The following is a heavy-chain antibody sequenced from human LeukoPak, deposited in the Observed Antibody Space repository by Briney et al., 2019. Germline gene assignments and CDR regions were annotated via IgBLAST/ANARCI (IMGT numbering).Heavy chain of an antibody. CDR2: IIPIFGTA. D-gene: IGHD3-22*01. J-gene: IGHJ4*02. CDR3: ARGGQRDFGYYYDSSGYYWDLILDY. V-gene: IGHV1-69*05. Sequence: SVKVSCKASGGTFSSYAISWVRQAPGQGLEWMGGIIPIFGTANYAQKFQGRVTITTDESTSTAYMELSSLRSEDTAVYYCARGGQRDFGYYYDSSGYYWDLILDYWGQGTLVTVSS. CDR1: GGTFSSYA.